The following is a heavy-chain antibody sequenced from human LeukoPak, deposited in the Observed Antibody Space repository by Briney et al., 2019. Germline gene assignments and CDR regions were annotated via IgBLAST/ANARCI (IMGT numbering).Heavy chain of an antibody. J-gene: IGHJ4*02. V-gene: IGHV4-34*01. CDR1: GGSFSGYY. D-gene: IGHD7-27*01. CDR3: AKDPGVPADY. Sequence: SETLSLTCAVYGGSFSGYYWSWIRQPPGKGLEWIGEINHSGSTNYNPSLKSRVTISVDTSKNQFSLKLSSVTAADTAVYYCAKDPGVPADYWGQGTLVTVSS. CDR2: INHSGST.